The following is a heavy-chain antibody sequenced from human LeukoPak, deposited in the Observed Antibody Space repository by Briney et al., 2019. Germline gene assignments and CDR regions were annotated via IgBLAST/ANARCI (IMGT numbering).Heavy chain of an antibody. D-gene: IGHD3-10*01. CDR2: INPNSGDT. Sequence: ASVKVSCKASGYTFIDYYIHWVRQAPGQGLEWTGWINPNSGDTNYAQKFQGRVTMTRDTSITTAYMDLSRLTSDDTALYYCAKDYYGSGSLVDPWGQGTLVTVSS. CDR3: AKDYYGSGSLVDP. V-gene: IGHV1-2*02. J-gene: IGHJ5*02. CDR1: GYTFIDYY.